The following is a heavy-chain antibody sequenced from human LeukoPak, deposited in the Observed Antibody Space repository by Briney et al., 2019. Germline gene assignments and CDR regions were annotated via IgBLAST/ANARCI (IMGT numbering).Heavy chain of an antibody. D-gene: IGHD2-15*01. Sequence: GSLRLSCAASGFTFNTYSMNWVRQAPGKGLEWISYISRSSSSIWYADSVKGRVTISRENAKNSLFLQMNSLRDEDTAVYYCARDVGWAFDYWGQGSLVAVSS. J-gene: IGHJ4*02. CDR1: GFTFNTYS. CDR3: ARDVGWAFDY. V-gene: IGHV3-48*02. CDR2: ISRSSSSI.